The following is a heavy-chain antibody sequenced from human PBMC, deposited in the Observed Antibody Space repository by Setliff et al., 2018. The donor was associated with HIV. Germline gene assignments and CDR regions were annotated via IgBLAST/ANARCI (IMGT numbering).Heavy chain of an antibody. CDR1: GGSISSGSYY. D-gene: IGHD6-13*01. V-gene: IGHV4-61*02. CDR3: AREYSSSWYRYFDY. CDR2: IYTSGST. Sequence: SETLSLTCTVSGGSISSGSYYWSRIRQPAGKGLEWIGRIYTSGSTNYNPSLKSRATTSVDTSKNQFSLKLSSVTAADTAVYYCAREYSSSWYRYFDYWGQGTLVTVSS. J-gene: IGHJ4*03.